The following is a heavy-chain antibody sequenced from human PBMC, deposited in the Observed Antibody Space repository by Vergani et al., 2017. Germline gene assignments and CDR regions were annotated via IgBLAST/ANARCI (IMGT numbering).Heavy chain of an antibody. D-gene: IGHD3-22*01. CDR1: GFTFSSYG. J-gene: IGHJ5*02. Sequence: QVQLVESGGGVVQPGGSLRLSCAASGFTFSSYGMHWVRQAPGKGLEWVAFIRYGGSNKYYADSVKGRFTISRDNSKNTLYLQMNSLRAEDTAVYYCAKESDFDYYDPGWFDPWGQGTLVTVSS. V-gene: IGHV3-30*02. CDR2: IRYGGSNK. CDR3: AKESDFDYYDPGWFDP.